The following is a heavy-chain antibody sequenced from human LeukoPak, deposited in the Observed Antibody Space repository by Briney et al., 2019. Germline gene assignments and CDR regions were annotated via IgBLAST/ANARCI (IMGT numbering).Heavy chain of an antibody. CDR3: AKSRRYCSGGSCYPTYYFDY. J-gene: IGHJ4*02. Sequence: GGSLRLSCAASGFTFSSYAMSWVRQAPGKGLEWVSAISGSGGSTYYADSVKGRFTISRDNSKNTLYLQMNSLRAEDTAVYYCAKSRRYCSGGSCYPTYYFDYWGQGTLVTVSS. V-gene: IGHV3-23*01. D-gene: IGHD2-15*01. CDR2: ISGSGGST. CDR1: GFTFSSYA.